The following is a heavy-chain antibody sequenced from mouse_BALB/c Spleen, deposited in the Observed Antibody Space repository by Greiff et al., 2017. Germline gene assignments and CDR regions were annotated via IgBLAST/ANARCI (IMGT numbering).Heavy chain of an antibody. CDR2: ISNGGGST. J-gene: IGHJ4*01. CDR3: ARRGSYSGYYYAMDY. D-gene: IGHD2-10*01. V-gene: IGHV5-12-2*01. Sequence: EVHLVESGGGLVQPGGSLKLSCAASGFTFSSYTMSWVRQTPEKRLEWVAYISNGGGSTYYPDTVKGRFTISRDNAKNTLYLQMSSLKSGDTAMYYCARRGSYSGYYYAMDYWGQGTSVTVSS. CDR1: GFTFSSYT.